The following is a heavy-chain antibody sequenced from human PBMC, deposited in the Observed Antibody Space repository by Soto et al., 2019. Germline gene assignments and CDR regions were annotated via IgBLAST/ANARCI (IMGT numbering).Heavy chain of an antibody. D-gene: IGHD3-10*01. J-gene: IGHJ4*02. Sequence: QVQLQESGPGLVKPSQTLSLTCTVSGDSISSGIHYWSWIRQHPGKGLEWMAYIFYSGGTYYNPSLKSRVTISVDTSKNQFSLNLSSVTAAATAVYYCARASWSFYYFDNWGQGTLVTVSS. V-gene: IGHV4-31*03. CDR2: IFYSGGT. CDR3: ARASWSFYYFDN. CDR1: GDSISSGIHY.